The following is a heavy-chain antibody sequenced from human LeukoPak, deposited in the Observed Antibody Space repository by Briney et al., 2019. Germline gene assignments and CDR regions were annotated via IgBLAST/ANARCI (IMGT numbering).Heavy chain of an antibody. V-gene: IGHV3-33*08. D-gene: IGHD1-26*01. J-gene: IGHJ4*02. Sequence: GGSLRLSCAASGFTFSDYSMDWVRQAPGKGLEWVAVIWYDGSNKYYADSVKGRFTISRDHSKNTLYLQMNSLRAEDTAVYYCARDISYSGVASFDYWGQGTLVTVSS. CDR3: ARDISYSGVASFDY. CDR1: GFTFSDYS. CDR2: IWYDGSNK.